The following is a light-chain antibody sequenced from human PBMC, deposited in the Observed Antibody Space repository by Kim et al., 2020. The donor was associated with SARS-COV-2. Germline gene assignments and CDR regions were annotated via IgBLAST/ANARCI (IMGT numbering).Light chain of an antibody. V-gene: IGLV6-57*01. CDR1: SGSIASTN. J-gene: IGLJ3*02. CDR2: ENN. CDR3: QSFDSNIQV. Sequence: GKTVTISCTRSSGSIASTNVQWYQQRPGTSPTAVIFENNQRPSGVPDRFSGSIDGSSNSAFLTISGLKTEDEADYYCQSFDSNIQVFGGGTQLTVL.